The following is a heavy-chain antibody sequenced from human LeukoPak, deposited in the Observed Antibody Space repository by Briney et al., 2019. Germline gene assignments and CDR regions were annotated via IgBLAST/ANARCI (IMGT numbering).Heavy chain of an antibody. D-gene: IGHD2-2*01. J-gene: IGHJ4*02. CDR3: ARDYCTSTSCYGGFFDY. Sequence: GGSLRLSCAASGFTFNDYYMSWIRQAPGKGLEWVSSISSSGTTIYYADSVKGRFTISRGNAKNSLYLQMNSLRAEDTAVYYCARDYCTSTSCYGGFFDYWGQGTLVTVSS. CDR1: GFTFNDYY. CDR2: ISSSGTTI. V-gene: IGHV3-11*04.